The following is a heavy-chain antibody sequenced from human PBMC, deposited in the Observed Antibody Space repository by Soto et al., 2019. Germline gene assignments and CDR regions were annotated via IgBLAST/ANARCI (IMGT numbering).Heavy chain of an antibody. D-gene: IGHD3-16*01. Sequence: EVPLLESGGALVQPGGSLTLSCAASGFSFSAYAMTWVRQAPGKGLEWVSSIVGSGGRSYYADSVKGRFTVSRDNSKDTLYLQLNTLTAEDTAVYYCAVEGETESSSWGQGTRVTVS. CDR1: GFSFSAYA. CDR2: IVGSGGRS. J-gene: IGHJ4*02. CDR3: AVEGETESSS. V-gene: IGHV3-23*01.